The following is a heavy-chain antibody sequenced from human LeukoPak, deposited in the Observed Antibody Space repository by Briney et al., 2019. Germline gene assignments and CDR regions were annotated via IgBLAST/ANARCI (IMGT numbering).Heavy chain of an antibody. CDR2: TYYRSKWYN. CDR1: GDSVSHYSPA. J-gene: IGHJ4*02. V-gene: IGHV6-1*01. D-gene: IGHD5-24*01. Sequence: SQTLPLTCASSGDSVSHYSPASHWLTHSPSRALVWLGRTYYRSKWYNDYAVSVKSRITINPDTSKNQFSLQLNSVTPEDTAVYYCAREGLEGRDGYNFDYWGQGTLVTVSS. CDR3: AREGLEGRDGYNFDY.